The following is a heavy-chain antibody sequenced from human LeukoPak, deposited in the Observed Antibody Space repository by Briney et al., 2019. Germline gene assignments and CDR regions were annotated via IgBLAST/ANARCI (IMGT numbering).Heavy chain of an antibody. CDR1: GGSISSHY. CDR2: IYYSGST. D-gene: IGHD3-16*02. V-gene: IGHV4-59*11. J-gene: IGHJ4*02. Sequence: SETLSLTCTVSGGSISSHYWSWIRQPPGQGLEWIGYIYYSGSTNYNPSLKRRVTISVHTSKNQFSLKLSSVTAADTAVYYCASGTSYLYFDYWGQGTLVTVSS. CDR3: ASGTSYLYFDY.